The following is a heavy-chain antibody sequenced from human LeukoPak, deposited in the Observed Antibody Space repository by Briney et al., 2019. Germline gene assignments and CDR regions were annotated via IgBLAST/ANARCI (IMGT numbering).Heavy chain of an antibody. Sequence: GGSLRLSCAASGFTFSSYWMHWVRQAPGKGLVWVSRINSDGSSTSYADSVKGRFTISRDNAKNTLYLQMTSLRAEDTGVYYCTSELGIQPWSQYYWGQGTLVTVSS. CDR1: GFTFSSYW. CDR2: INSDGSST. J-gene: IGHJ4*02. V-gene: IGHV3-74*01. D-gene: IGHD5-18*01. CDR3: TSELGIQPWSQYY.